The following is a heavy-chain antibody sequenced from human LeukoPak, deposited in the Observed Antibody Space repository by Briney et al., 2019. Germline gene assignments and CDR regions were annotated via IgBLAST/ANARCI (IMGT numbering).Heavy chain of an antibody. CDR2: INHSGST. CDR3: AVCGSGWLRNFDY. V-gene: IGHV4-34*01. D-gene: IGHD6-19*01. J-gene: IGHJ4*02. CDR1: GGSFSGYY. Sequence: SETLSLTCAVYGGSFSGYYWSWIRQPPGKGLEWIGEINHSGSTNYNPSLKSRVTISVDTSKNQFSLKLSSVTAADTAVYYCAVCGSGWLRNFDYWGQGTLVTVSS.